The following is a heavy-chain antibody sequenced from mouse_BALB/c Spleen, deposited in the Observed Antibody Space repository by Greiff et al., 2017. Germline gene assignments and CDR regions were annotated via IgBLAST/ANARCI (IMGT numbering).Heavy chain of an antibody. J-gene: IGHJ4*01. CDR3: ARGYPYAMDY. CDR2: ISTYYGDA. Sequence: VQLQQSGAELVRPGVSVKISCKGSGYTFTDYAMHWVKQSHAKSLEWIGVISTYYGDASYNQKFKGKATMTVDKSSSTAYMELARLTSEDSAIYYCARGYPYAMDYWGQGTSVTVSS. CDR1: GYTFTDYA. V-gene: IGHV1S137*01. D-gene: IGHD2-2*01.